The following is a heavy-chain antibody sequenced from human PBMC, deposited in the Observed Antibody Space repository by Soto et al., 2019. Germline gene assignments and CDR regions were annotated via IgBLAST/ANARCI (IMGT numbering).Heavy chain of an antibody. Sequence: GGSLRLSCAASGFTFSSYGMHWVRQAPGKGLEWVAVISYDGSNKYYADSVKGRFTISRDNSKNTLYLQMNSLRAEDTAVYYCAKDQVPITMIVVGYNWFDPGAREPWSPSPQ. CDR2: ISYDGSNK. V-gene: IGHV3-30*18. CDR1: GFTFSSYG. CDR3: AKDQVPITMIVVGYNWFDP. D-gene: IGHD3-22*01. J-gene: IGHJ5*02.